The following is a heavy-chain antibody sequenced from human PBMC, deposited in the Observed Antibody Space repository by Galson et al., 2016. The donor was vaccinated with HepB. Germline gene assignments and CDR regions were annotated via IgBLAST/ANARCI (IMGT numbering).Heavy chain of an antibody. D-gene: IGHD6-13*01. V-gene: IGHV1-18*01. J-gene: IGHJ3*02. CDR1: GYTFTNYG. CDR2: ITPYNGNT. Sequence: SVKVSCKASGYTFTNYGISWVRQAPGQGLEWMGWITPYNGNTSYAQSLQGSVTMTTDTSTTTAYMELRSLTSDDTALYYCARAYPGIAAAGPFYTFDIWGQGTMVTVSS. CDR3: ARAYPGIAAAGPFYTFDI.